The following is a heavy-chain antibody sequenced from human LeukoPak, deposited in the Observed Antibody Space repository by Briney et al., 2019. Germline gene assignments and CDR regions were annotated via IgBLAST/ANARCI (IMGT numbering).Heavy chain of an antibody. J-gene: IGHJ4*02. Sequence: SETLSLTCTVSGGSINTYYWSWMRQPPGKGLEWIGYIHYSGRTNYNPSLQSRVTISVDTSKSQFSLKLSSVTAADAAVYYCAGGGQWLAFDQWGQGTLVTVSS. V-gene: IGHV4-59*01. CDR3: AGGGQWLAFDQ. D-gene: IGHD6-19*01. CDR2: IHYSGRT. CDR1: GGSINTYY.